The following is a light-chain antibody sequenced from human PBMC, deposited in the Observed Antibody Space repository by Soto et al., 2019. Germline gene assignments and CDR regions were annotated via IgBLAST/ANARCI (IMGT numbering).Light chain of an antibody. V-gene: IGLV1-51*02. Sequence: QSVLTQPPSVSAAPGQKVTISCSGSSSDIGRNYVSWYKHLPRTAPKLLIYENYKRPSGIPDRFSGSKSGMSATLGITGLQTGDEADYYCGTWDSSLTTFVFGTGTKLTV. CDR2: ENY. CDR1: SSDIGRNY. CDR3: GTWDSSLTTFV. J-gene: IGLJ1*01.